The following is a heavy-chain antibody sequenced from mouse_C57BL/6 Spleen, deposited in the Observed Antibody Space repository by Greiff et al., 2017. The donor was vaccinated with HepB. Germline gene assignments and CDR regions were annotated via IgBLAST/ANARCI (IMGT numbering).Heavy chain of an antibody. CDR3: ASYYYGSRSPYAMDY. V-gene: IGHV1-81*01. Sequence: VQLQQSGAELARPGASVKLSCKASGSTFTSYGISWVKQSTGQGLEWIGEIYPRSGNTYYNEKFKGKATLTADKFSSTAYMELRSLTSEDSAVYFCASYYYGSRSPYAMDYWGQGTSVTVSS. CDR2: IYPRSGNT. J-gene: IGHJ4*01. CDR1: GSTFTSYG. D-gene: IGHD1-1*01.